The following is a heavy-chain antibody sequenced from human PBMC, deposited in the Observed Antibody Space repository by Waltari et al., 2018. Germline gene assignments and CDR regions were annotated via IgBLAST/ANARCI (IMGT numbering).Heavy chain of an antibody. CDR1: GGSISSSSSY. J-gene: IGHJ4*02. V-gene: IGHV4-39*01. Sequence: QLQLQESGPGLVKPSETMSLTCTVSGGSISSSSSYCGWISQPPGKGLEWIGSIYNSGSPSYNPALTSRVTISVDTSKNQFSLKLSSVTAADTAVYYCAIISEVVVAGLGFDYWGQGTLVTVSS. D-gene: IGHD2-15*01. CDR2: IYNSGSP. CDR3: AIISEVVVAGLGFDY.